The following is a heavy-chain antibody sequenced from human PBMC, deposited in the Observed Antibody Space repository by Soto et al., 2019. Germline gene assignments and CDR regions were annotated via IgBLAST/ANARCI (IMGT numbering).Heavy chain of an antibody. CDR2: IYYSGST. CDR1: GGSIRSGNYY. D-gene: IGHD3-16*01. J-gene: IGHJ4*02. CDR3: ARSPGVSSLDY. V-gene: IGHV4-31*03. Sequence: QVQLQESGPVLVKPSQTLSLTCTVSGGSIRSGNYYWSWIRQNPGKGVEWIGYIYYSGSTYYNPSLKSRVTISVDTSKNQLSLKLSSVTAADTAVYYCARSPGVSSLDYWGQGTLVTVSS.